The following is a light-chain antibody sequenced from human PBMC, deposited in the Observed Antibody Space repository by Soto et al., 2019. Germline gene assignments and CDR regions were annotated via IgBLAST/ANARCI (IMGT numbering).Light chain of an antibody. V-gene: IGLV2-14*01. Sequence: QSALTQPASVSGSPGQSITISCTGTSSDVGDYNSDSWYQQHPGKAPKLMIYEVNNRPSGVSNRFSGSKSGNTASLTISGLQAEDEADYYCSSYTSSSTYVFGTGTKVTVL. J-gene: IGLJ1*01. CDR2: EVN. CDR1: SSDVGDYNS. CDR3: SSYTSSSTYV.